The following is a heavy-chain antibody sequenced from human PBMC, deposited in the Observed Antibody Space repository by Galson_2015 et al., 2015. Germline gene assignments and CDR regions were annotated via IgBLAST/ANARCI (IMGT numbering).Heavy chain of an antibody. D-gene: IGHD3-10*01. Sequence: SLRLSCAASGFTFSTYAMHWVRQAPGKGLEWVAVISYDGSNKYHTDSVKGRFTISRDNSKNTLYLQMNSLRADDTAVYYCASDKDSKLQDHHASGTYFDYWGQGILVTVSS. V-gene: IGHV3-30*03. CDR3: ASDKDSKLQDHHASGTYFDY. CDR2: ISYDGSNK. J-gene: IGHJ4*02. CDR1: GFTFSTYA.